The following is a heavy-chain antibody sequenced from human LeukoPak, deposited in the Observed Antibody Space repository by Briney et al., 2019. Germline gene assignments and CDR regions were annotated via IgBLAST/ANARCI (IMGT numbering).Heavy chain of an antibody. CDR2: IYYSGST. Sequence: SETLSLTCTVSGGSISSSSYYWGWIRQPPGKGLEWIGSIYYSGSTYYNPSLKSRVTISVDTSKNQFSLKLSSVTAADTAVYYCASCHRYESGYTDYWGQGTLVTVSS. CDR3: ASCHRYESGYTDY. CDR1: GGSISSSSYY. V-gene: IGHV4-39*07. D-gene: IGHD3-22*01. J-gene: IGHJ4*02.